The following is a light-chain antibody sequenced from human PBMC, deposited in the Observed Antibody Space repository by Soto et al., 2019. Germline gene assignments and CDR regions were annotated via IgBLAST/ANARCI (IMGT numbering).Light chain of an antibody. Sequence: EIVMTQSPATLSVSPGERATLSCRASQSVSSNLAWYQQKPGQAPRLLIYGASTRATGIPDRFSGSGSGTEFTLTISSLESEDFAVYYCQQYNNWPFTFGPGTKVDIK. J-gene: IGKJ3*01. CDR3: QQYNNWPFT. CDR1: QSVSSN. CDR2: GAS. V-gene: IGKV3-15*01.